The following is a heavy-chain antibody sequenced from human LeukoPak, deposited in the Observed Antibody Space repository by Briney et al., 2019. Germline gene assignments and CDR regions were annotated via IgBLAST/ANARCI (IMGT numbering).Heavy chain of an antibody. CDR2: ISYDGSNK. CDR1: GFTFSSYA. D-gene: IGHD3-22*01. V-gene: IGHV3-30-3*01. J-gene: IGHJ4*02. Sequence: PGGSLRLSCAASGFTFSSYAMHWVRQAPGKGLEWVAVISYDGSNKYYADSVKGRFTISRDNSKNTLYLQMNSLRAEDTAVYYCARGRGDYDSSVFSDYWGQGTLVTVSS. CDR3: ARGRGDYDSSVFSDY.